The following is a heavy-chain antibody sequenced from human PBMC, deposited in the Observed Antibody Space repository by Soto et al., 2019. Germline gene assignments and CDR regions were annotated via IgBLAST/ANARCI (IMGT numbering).Heavy chain of an antibody. CDR2: ISYDGSNK. J-gene: IGHJ4*02. D-gene: IGHD3-9*01. V-gene: IGHV3-30-3*01. CDR1: VFTFSSYA. CDR3: ARDPRVALRYFDWLSYFDY. Sequence: WWSLRLSCSASVFTFSSYAMHWFRQAPGKGLEWVAVISYDGSNKYYADSVKGRFTISRDNSKNTLYLQMNSLRAEDTAVYYCARDPRVALRYFDWLSYFDYWGQGTLVTVSS.